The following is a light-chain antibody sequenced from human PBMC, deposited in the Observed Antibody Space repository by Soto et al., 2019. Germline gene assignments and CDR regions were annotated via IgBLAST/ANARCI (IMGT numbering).Light chain of an antibody. CDR3: AAWDDSLSIWV. CDR2: RNN. J-gene: IGLJ3*02. V-gene: IGLV1-47*01. CDR1: SSSVGTIF. Sequence: QSVLTQPPSVSGTPGQSVTISCSGSSSSVGTIFVYWYQQIPGTAPKLLIFRNNQRPSGVPDLFSGSKSGTSASLAISGLRSEDEADYYCAAWDDSLSIWVFGGGTKLTVL.